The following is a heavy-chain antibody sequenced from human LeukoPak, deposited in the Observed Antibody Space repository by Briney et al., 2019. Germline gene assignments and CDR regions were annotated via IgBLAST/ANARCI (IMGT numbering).Heavy chain of an antibody. V-gene: IGHV1-2*02. CDR3: ARGVSDSRGYYHGDS. Sequence: ASVKVSCKASGYTFIDYYIHWVRQAPGQGLEWMGWIIPNSGGTNYAQNFQGRVTMTRDTSISTAYMELSRLRSDDTAVYYCARGVSDSRGYYHGDSSGQGTLVTVSS. CDR2: IIPNSGGT. J-gene: IGHJ4*02. D-gene: IGHD3-22*01. CDR1: GYTFIDYY.